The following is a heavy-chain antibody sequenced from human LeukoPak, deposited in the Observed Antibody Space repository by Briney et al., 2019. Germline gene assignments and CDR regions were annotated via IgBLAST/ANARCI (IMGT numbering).Heavy chain of an antibody. D-gene: IGHD3-10*01. Sequence: GGSLRLSRAASGFTFISDRMSWVRQAPGKGLERVANIKQAGSEKYYVDSVKGRFTISRDNAKNSLYLQMNSLRAEDTAVYYCARDRVTMVRGVNYYFDYWGQGTLVTVSS. V-gene: IGHV3-7*05. J-gene: IGHJ4*02. CDR2: IKQAGSEK. CDR3: ARDRVTMVRGVNYYFDY. CDR1: GFTFISDR.